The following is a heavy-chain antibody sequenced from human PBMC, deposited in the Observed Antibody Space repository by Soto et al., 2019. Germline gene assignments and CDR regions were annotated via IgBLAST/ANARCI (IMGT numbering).Heavy chain of an antibody. CDR3: AGTDSYTSGLDY. V-gene: IGHV4-38-2*01. Sequence: PXETLSLTCAVSGYSSRSGYYWSCIRQPPGKGLEYIGSIYHSGGTFYNPSLKSRVTMSVDTSKKEFSLRLTAVAAADTAVYYCAGTDSYTSGLDYWGQGTVVTSPQ. J-gene: IGHJ4*02. CDR1: GYSSRSGYY. D-gene: IGHD6-19*01. CDR2: IYHSGGT.